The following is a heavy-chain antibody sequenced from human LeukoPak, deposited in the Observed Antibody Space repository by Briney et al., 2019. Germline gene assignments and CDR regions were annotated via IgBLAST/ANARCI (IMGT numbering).Heavy chain of an antibody. Sequence: PSETLSLTCTVSGGSVSSGNYYWSWIRQPPGKGLEWIVHIYYSGSTNYNPSLRSRVTISVDTSKNQFSLKLSSVTAADTAVYYCARESAYYDFWSGYSQDMDVWGQGTTVTVSS. CDR2: IYYSGST. J-gene: IGHJ6*02. CDR1: GGSVSSGNYY. CDR3: ARESAYYDFWSGYSQDMDV. V-gene: IGHV4-61*01. D-gene: IGHD3-3*01.